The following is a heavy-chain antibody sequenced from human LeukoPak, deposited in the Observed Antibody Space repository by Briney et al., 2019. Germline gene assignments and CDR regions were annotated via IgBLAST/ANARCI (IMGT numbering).Heavy chain of an antibody. J-gene: IGHJ4*02. CDR2: IYPGNSDT. CDR1: GYSFSSYW. Sequence: GESLKISCKGSGYSFSSYWIGWVRQMPGKGLEWMAIIYPGNSDTRYSPSFQGQVTISADTSISTAYLQWSSLKASDTAMYYCARHLYSSSWGIFDYWGQGTLVTVSS. V-gene: IGHV5-51*01. D-gene: IGHD6-13*01. CDR3: ARHLYSSSWGIFDY.